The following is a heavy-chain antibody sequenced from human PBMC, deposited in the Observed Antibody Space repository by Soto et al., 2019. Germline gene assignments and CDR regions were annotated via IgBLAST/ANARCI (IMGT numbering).Heavy chain of an antibody. CDR2: ISYDGSNK. J-gene: IGHJ4*02. V-gene: IGHV3-30*18. CDR1: GFTFSSYG. CDR3: AKDHFSSWYLIDY. D-gene: IGHD6-13*01. Sequence: GGSLRLSCAASGFTFSSYGMHWVRQAPGKGLEWVAVISYDGSNKYYADSVKGRFTISRDNSKNTLYLQMNSLRAEDTAVYYCAKDHFSSWYLIDYWGQGTLVTVSS.